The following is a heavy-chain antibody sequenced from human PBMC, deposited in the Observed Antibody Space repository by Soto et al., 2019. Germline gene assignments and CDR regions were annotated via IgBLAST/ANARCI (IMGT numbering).Heavy chain of an antibody. J-gene: IGHJ3*02. CDR1: GFTFSDYY. CDR3: ARVVLWGWYYDYFWGARAGFFDI. CDR2: ISSSGSTI. Sequence: GGSLRLSCAASGFTFSDYYMSWIRQAPGKGLEWVSYISSSGSTIYYADSVKGRFTISRDNAKNSLYLQMNSLRAEDTAVYYSARVVLWGWYYDYFWGARAGFFDIWGQGKLVTVSS. D-gene: IGHD3-16*01. V-gene: IGHV3-11*01.